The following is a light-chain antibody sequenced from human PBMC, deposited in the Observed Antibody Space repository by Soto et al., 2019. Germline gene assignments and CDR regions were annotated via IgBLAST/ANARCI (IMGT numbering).Light chain of an antibody. CDR3: QSYDDTLRTPV. V-gene: IGLV2-18*01. CDR1: STDFVSYNR. CDR2: EAR. J-gene: IGLJ3*02. Sequence: QSALTQPPSVSGSPGQSVTISCTGTSTDFVSYNRVSWYQQPPGTAPKLIIYEARNRPSGVPDRFSGSKSGTSASLAITGLQAEDEADYYCQSYDDTLRTPVFGGGTKVTVL.